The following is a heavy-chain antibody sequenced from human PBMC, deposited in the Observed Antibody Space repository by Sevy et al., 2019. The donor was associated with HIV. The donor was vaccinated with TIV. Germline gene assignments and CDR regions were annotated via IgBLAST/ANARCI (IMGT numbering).Heavy chain of an antibody. CDR1: GFTFSSYW. V-gene: IGHV3-15*01. J-gene: IGHJ5*02. CDR3: TTALRFLAGNWFDP. Sequence: GGSLRLSCATSGFTFSSYWMSWVRQAPGKGLEWVGRIKSKTDGGTTDYAAPVKGRFTISRDDSKNTLYLQMNSLKTEDTAVYYCTTALRFLAGNWFDPWGQGTLVTVSS. CDR2: IKSKTDGGTT. D-gene: IGHD3-3*01.